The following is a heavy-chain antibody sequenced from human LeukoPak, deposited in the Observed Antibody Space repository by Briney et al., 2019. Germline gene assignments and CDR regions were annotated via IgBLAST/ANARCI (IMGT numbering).Heavy chain of an antibody. D-gene: IGHD1-26*01. J-gene: IGHJ4*02. Sequence: GALRLSCAASGFPFNSHWMHWVRQAPGRGLVWVSGISADGSSTRYADSVNGRFTISRDNDKNTLYLQMNSLRAEDTAVYYCGRDGQGSTPLDYWGQGTLVTVSS. CDR2: ISADGSST. CDR1: GFPFNSHW. V-gene: IGHV3-74*01. CDR3: GRDGQGSTPLDY.